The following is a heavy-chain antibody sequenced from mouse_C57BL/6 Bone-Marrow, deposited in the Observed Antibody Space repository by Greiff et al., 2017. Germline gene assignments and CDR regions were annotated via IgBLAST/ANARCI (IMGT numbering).Heavy chain of an antibody. J-gene: IGHJ3*01. V-gene: IGHV1-81*01. CDR2: IYPRSGNT. Sequence: VQLQQSGAELARPGASVKLSCKASGYTFTSYGISWVKQRTGQGLEWIGEIYPRSGNTYYNEKFKGKATLTADKSSSTAYMELRSLTSEDSAVYFCARWRSSFAYWGQGTLVTVSA. CDR3: ARWRSSFAY. CDR1: GYTFTSYG.